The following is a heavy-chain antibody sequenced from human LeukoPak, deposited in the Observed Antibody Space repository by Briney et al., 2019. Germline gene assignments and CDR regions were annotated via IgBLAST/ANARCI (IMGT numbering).Heavy chain of an antibody. J-gene: IGHJ4*02. CDR1: GFTFSNYT. CDR2: ITVSGGNT. CDR3: AKWGDYDVLTGYYVPDY. V-gene: IGHV3-23*01. D-gene: IGHD3-9*01. Sequence: AGSLRLSCAVSGFTFSNYTMSWVRPAPRQGVEWVSAITVSGGNTYYADSVKGRFPIYKDNSKNTVSLQMNSLRAEDTAVYYCAKWGDYDVLTGYYVPDYWGQGTLVTVSS.